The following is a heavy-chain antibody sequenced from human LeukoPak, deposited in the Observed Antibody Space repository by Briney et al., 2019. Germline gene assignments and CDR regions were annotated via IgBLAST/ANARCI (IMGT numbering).Heavy chain of an antibody. J-gene: IGHJ3*02. CDR2: IRNKANSYTA. Sequence: HPGGSLRLSCAASGFTFSDQYMDWVRQAPGKGLEWVGRIRNKANSYTAENAASVKGRFTISRDDSKNSLFLQMNSLKSEDTAVYYCSRIGGRLGAADAFDIWGQGTMVTVSS. D-gene: IGHD1-26*01. V-gene: IGHV3-72*01. CDR1: GFTFSDQY. CDR3: SRIGGRLGAADAFDI.